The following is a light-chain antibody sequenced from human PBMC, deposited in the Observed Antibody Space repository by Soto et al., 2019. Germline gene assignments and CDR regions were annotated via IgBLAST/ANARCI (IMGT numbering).Light chain of an antibody. Sequence: QSVLTQPASVSGSPGQSITISCTGTSSDVGGYDFVSWYQQHPGKAPKLMISDVSNRPSGGSNRFSGSKSGNTASLTISGLQADDEADYDCSSYTSSKTYVFGTGIKVTGL. CDR2: DVS. V-gene: IGLV2-14*01. J-gene: IGLJ1*01. CDR1: SSDVGGYDF. CDR3: SSYTSSKTYV.